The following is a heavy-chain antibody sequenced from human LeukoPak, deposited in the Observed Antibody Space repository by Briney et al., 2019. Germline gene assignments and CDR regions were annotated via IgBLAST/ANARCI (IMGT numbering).Heavy chain of an antibody. V-gene: IGHV4-30-4*01. J-gene: IGHJ6*03. D-gene: IGHD3-10*01. CDR3: ARAGDDYYYYMDV. CDR2: IYYSGST. Sequence: SETLSLTCTVSGGSISSGDYYWSWIRQPPGKGLEWIGYIYYSGSTYYNPSLKSRVTISVDTSKNQFSLKLSSVTAADTAVYYCARAGDDYYYYMDVWGKGTTVTVSS. CDR1: GGSISSGDYY.